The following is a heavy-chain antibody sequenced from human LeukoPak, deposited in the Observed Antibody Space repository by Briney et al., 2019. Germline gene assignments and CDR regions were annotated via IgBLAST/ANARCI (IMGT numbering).Heavy chain of an antibody. D-gene: IGHD2-15*01. CDR2: ISSSSGTI. Sequence: GGSLRLSCAASGFTFSSYSMNWVRQAPGKGLEWVSYISSSSGTIYYADSVKGRFTISRDNAENSLYLQMNSLRDEDTAVYYCASEASGPYYFDYWGQGTLVTVSS. J-gene: IGHJ4*02. CDR3: ASEASGPYYFDY. CDR1: GFTFSSYS. V-gene: IGHV3-48*02.